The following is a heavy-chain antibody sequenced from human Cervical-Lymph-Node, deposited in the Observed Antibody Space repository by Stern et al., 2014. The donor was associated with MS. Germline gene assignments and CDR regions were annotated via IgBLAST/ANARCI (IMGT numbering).Heavy chain of an antibody. J-gene: IGHJ4*02. CDR1: GFNFRTYW. Sequence: EVQLVESGGGIVQPGGSLRISCVASGFNFRTYWMHWVRQGPGKGLEWVSRINGDGTVSTYADSVRGRFTISRNNANNTMSLQLDNLRVEDTAIYYCASAYRASWGQGTLVTVST. D-gene: IGHD1-1*01. CDR2: INGDGTVS. V-gene: IGHV3-74*02. CDR3: ASAYRAS.